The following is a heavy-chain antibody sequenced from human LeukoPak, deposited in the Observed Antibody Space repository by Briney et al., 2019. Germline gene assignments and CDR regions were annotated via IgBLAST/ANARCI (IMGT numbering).Heavy chain of an antibody. Sequence: GGSLRLSCTASGFTFTSHWMHWVRQVPGKGLVWVSRINGDGSGTNHADSVKGRFTISRDNAKNTLYLQMNSLRVEDTAVYYCARGGYDFWGLYYYYMDVWGKGTTVTVSS. D-gene: IGHD3-3*01. J-gene: IGHJ6*03. V-gene: IGHV3-74*01. CDR3: ARGGYDFWGLYYYYMDV. CDR1: GFTFTSHW. CDR2: INGDGSGT.